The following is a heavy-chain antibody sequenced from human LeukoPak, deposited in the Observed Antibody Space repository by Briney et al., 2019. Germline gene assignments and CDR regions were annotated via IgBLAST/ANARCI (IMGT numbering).Heavy chain of an antibody. CDR2: INPNSGGT. CDR1: GYTFTGYY. Sequence: ASVKVSCKASGYTFTGYYMHWVRQAPGQGLEWMGWINPNSGGTNYAQKFQGRVTMTRDTSISTAYMELSRLRSDDTAVYYCARAPFVVVPAAIRLRYYYYGMDVWGQGTTVTVSS. J-gene: IGHJ6*02. CDR3: ARAPFVVVPAAIRLRYYYYGMDV. V-gene: IGHV1-2*02. D-gene: IGHD2-2*02.